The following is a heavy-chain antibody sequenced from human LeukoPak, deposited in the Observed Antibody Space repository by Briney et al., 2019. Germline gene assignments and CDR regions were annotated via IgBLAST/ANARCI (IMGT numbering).Heavy chain of an antibody. Sequence: GGSLRLSCAASGFTFSSYSMNWVRQAPGKGLEWVSSISSSSSYIYYADSVKGRFTISRDNAKNSLYLQMNSLRAEDTAVYYCARGTISCCNDAFDIWGQGTMVTVSS. CDR1: GFTFSSYS. D-gene: IGHD2-2*01. CDR3: ARGTISCCNDAFDI. V-gene: IGHV3-21*01. J-gene: IGHJ3*02. CDR2: ISSSSSYI.